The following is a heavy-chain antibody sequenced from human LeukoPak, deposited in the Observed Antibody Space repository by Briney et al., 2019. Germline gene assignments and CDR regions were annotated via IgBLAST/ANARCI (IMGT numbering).Heavy chain of an antibody. CDR3: ARGSRISGLPDLDF. CDR2: INPNSGGT. V-gene: IGHV1-2*02. Sequence: ASVKVSCKASGYSFTKYGISWVRQAPGQGLEWMGWINPNSGGTHYAQNFQGRVTMTRDTSINTAYMELSSLISDDTAVFYCARGSRISGLPDLDFWGQGTLVTVSS. CDR1: GYSFTKYG. D-gene: IGHD1-20*01. J-gene: IGHJ4*02.